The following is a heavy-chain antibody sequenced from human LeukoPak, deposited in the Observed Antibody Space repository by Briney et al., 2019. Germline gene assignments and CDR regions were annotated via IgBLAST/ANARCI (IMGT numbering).Heavy chain of an antibody. V-gene: IGHV1-18*04. CDR3: ARRRPSLAAARDYYYYGMDV. CDR1: GYTFTSYG. Sequence: ASVKVSCKASGYTFTSYGLSWVRQAPGQGLEWMGWINTYNGNTNYAQKLQARVTVTTDTSTSTAYMELRSLRSDDTAVYYCARRRPSLAAARDYYYYGMDVWGKGTTVTVSS. CDR2: INTYNGNT. J-gene: IGHJ6*04. D-gene: IGHD6-13*01.